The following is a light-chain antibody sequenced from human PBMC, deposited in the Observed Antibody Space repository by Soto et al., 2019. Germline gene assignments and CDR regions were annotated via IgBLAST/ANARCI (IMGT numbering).Light chain of an antibody. CDR2: EVS. CDR3: HSYISKSTGV. CDR1: SRDVGGYNY. J-gene: IGLJ1*01. Sequence: QSVLTQPASVSGSPGQSITISCTGTSRDVGGYNYVSWYQQHPGKAPKLIIYEVSNRPSGVSNRFSGSKSGNTASLTISGLQAEDEADYYCHSYISKSTGVFGTGTKLTVL. V-gene: IGLV2-14*01.